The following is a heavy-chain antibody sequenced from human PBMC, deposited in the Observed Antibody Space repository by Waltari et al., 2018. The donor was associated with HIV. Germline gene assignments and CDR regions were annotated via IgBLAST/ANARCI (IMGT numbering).Heavy chain of an antibody. Sequence: QVQLVESGGGVVQPGRSLRLSCAASGFISSTYAVHWVRQAPGEGLEWVALISYDGSDESYADSVKGRFTISRDNSKNTLYLQMNSLRAEDTAVYYCARAPPYSTRWFYDAFDIWGQGTMVTVSS. CDR3: ARAPPYSTRWFYDAFDI. J-gene: IGHJ3*02. V-gene: IGHV3-30*01. CDR1: GFISSTYA. CDR2: ISYDGSDE. D-gene: IGHD6-13*01.